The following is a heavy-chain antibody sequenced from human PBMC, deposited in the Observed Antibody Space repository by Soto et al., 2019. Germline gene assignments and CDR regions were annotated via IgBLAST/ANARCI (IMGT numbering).Heavy chain of an antibody. Sequence: QVQLVQSGAEVKKPGSSVKVSCKASGGTFSNYAISWVRQAPGQGLEWMGGIVPIFGTTYYAQKFQGRVTIIADDSPTTAYLELSSLRSEDTAMYYCARVEAVAGIYNYHGLDVWGQGTAVSVSS. CDR2: IVPIFGTT. D-gene: IGHD6-19*01. CDR3: ARVEAVAGIYNYHGLDV. J-gene: IGHJ6*02. CDR1: GGTFSNYA. V-gene: IGHV1-69*12.